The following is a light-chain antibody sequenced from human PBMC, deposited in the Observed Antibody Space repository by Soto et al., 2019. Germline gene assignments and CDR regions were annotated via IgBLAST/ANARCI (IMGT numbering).Light chain of an antibody. CDR2: GAS. CDR3: QQYDSSFWT. CDR1: QSVSSSS. V-gene: IGKV3-20*01. Sequence: EIVLTQSPATLSLSPGERATLSCRTSQSVSSSSLAWYQQKPGQAPRLLIYGASTRATGIPARFSGSGSGTDFTLTVSRLQPEDFAVYYCQQYDSSFWTFGQGTKLEIK. J-gene: IGKJ2*01.